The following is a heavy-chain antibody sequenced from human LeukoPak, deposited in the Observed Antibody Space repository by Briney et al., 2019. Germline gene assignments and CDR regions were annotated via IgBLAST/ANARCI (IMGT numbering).Heavy chain of an antibody. CDR2: ISGSGGST. Sequence: ASVKVSCKASGYTFTAYYVHWGGQAPGQGLEWVSAISGSGGSTYYADSVKGRFTISRDNSKNTLYLQMNSLRAEDTAVYYCAKGSWGDYWGQGTLVTVSS. V-gene: IGHV3-23*01. CDR1: GYTFTAYY. J-gene: IGHJ4*02. CDR3: AKGSWGDY. D-gene: IGHD7-27*01.